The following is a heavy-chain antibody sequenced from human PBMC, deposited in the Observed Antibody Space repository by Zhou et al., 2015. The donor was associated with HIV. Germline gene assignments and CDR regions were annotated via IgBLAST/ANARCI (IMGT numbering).Heavy chain of an antibody. Sequence: QVQLVQSGAEVKKPGASVKVSCKASGYTFTGYYMHWVRQAPGQGLEWMGRINPNGGGTNYAQKFQGRVTMTRDTSISTAYMELSRLRSDDTAVYYCARVSELGYCTGGVCVFDYWGQGTLVTVSS. J-gene: IGHJ4*02. CDR3: ARVSELGYCTGGVCVFDY. CDR1: GYTFTGYY. D-gene: IGHD2-8*02. V-gene: IGHV1-2*06. CDR2: INPNGGGT.